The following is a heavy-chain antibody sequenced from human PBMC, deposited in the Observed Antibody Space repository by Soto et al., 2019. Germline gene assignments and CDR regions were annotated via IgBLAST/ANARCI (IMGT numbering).Heavy chain of an antibody. V-gene: IGHV3-30-3*02. CDR2: ISYDVSNK. Sequence: PWGALRLSCAASGFTFCSYAMHCVRQAACKGLEWGAVISYDVSNKYYADSVKGRSTISRDNSKNTLYLQMNSLRAEDTAVYYSAKREVGYCSGDICYGDLDYWGQGILVTVSS. CDR3: AKREVGYCSGDICYGDLDY. D-gene: IGHD2-15*01. CDR1: GFTFCSYA. J-gene: IGHJ4*02.